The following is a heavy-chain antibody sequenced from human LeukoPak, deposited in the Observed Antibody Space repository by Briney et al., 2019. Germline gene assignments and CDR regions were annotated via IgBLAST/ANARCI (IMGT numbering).Heavy chain of an antibody. J-gene: IGHJ4*02. CDR2: INHSGYT. V-gene: IGHV4-34*01. Sequence: SETLSLTCAVSGTSFTSYYWSWIRQSPEKGLEWIGEINHSGYTNNNPSLKSRVTMSIDTSNNRFFLRLSSVTAADTAVYFCAGMTTGHDSSGQGIQVTVSS. CDR3: AGMTTGHDS. D-gene: IGHD4-17*01. CDR1: GTSFTSYY.